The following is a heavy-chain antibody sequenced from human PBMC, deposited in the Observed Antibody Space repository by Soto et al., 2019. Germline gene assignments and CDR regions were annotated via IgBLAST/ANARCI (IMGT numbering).Heavy chain of an antibody. CDR2: IYDGGST. CDR3: ARGLSGDKVDY. V-gene: IGHV4-30-4*08. Sequence: QVQLQESGPGLVKPSQTLSLTCTVAGGSVSSVDYYWSWIRQVPDKRLEWSGHIYDGGSTYIYPSLTSRVSISLATAKNQFSLQVNSVSAADTAVYYCARGLSGDKVDYWGQVILVTVSS. CDR1: GGSVSSVDYY. D-gene: IGHD7-27*01. J-gene: IGHJ4*02.